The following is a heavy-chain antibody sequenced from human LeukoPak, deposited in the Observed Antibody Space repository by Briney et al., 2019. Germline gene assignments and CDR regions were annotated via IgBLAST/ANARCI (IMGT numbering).Heavy chain of an antibody. V-gene: IGHV4-31*03. CDR2: IYYSGST. Sequence: SETLSLTCSVSGGSVSSDGYYWSWIRQHPGKGLEWIGYIYYSGSTYYNPSLKSRVTMSVDTSKNQFSLKLSSVTAADTAVYYCARVPGYCSSGSCYFFDYWGQGTLVTVSS. CDR3: ARVPGYCSSGSCYFFDY. CDR1: GGSVSSDGYY. J-gene: IGHJ4*02. D-gene: IGHD2-15*01.